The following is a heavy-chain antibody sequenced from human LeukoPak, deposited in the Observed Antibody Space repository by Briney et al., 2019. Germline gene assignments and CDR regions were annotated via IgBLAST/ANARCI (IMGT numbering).Heavy chain of an antibody. Sequence: GGSLRLSCAASGFPFNDYAMHWVRQAPGKGLEWVTLISYDGTNKFYADSVEGRFTISRDNSKNTLYLQMNSLGADDTAVYYCAKPATYYYDSSGSRAADYWGQGTLVTVSS. D-gene: IGHD3-22*01. J-gene: IGHJ4*02. CDR1: GFPFNDYA. CDR2: ISYDGTNK. CDR3: AKPATYYYDSSGSRAADY. V-gene: IGHV3-30-3*02.